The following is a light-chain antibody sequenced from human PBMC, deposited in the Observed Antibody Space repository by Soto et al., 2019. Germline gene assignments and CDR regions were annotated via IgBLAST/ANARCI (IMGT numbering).Light chain of an antibody. CDR2: GAS. V-gene: IGKV3-15*01. CDR3: QQYDNWPQT. J-gene: IGKJ1*01. CDR1: QSVRSY. Sequence: EIVMTQSPATLSVSPGERATLSCGASQSVRSYLAWYQQKPGQAPRLLIHGASTRAPGIPARFSGSGSGTDFTLTISSLQSEDFAVYYCQQYDNWPQTFGQGTK.